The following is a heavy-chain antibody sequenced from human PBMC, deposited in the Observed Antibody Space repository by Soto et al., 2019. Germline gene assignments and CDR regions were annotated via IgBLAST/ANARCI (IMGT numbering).Heavy chain of an antibody. CDR2: ISAYNGNT. CDR1: GYTFSSYG. J-gene: IGHJ6*02. D-gene: IGHD6-19*01. V-gene: IGHV1-18*01. Sequence: QVQLVQSGAEVKKPGASVKVSCKASGYTFSSYGITWVRQAPGQGLEWMGWISAYNGNTNYAQKLQGRGTMTTDTATSTAYMERRSLRSDDTAVYYCAKVRGIPVAGTYYYYGMDVWGQGTTVTVSS. CDR3: AKVRGIPVAGTYYYYGMDV.